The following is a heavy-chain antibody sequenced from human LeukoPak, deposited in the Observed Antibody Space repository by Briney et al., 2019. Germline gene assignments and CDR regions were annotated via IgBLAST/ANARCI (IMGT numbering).Heavy chain of an antibody. V-gene: IGHV5-51*01. CDR3: ARQHGSGSYYSRAIDY. Sequence: GESLKISCKGSGYSFATYWIAWVRQMPGKGLEWMGIIYPGDSDTRYSPSFQGQVTISADKSISTAYLQWSSLKASYTAMYYCARQHGSGSYYSRAIDYWGQGTLVTVSS. CDR2: IYPGDSDT. D-gene: IGHD3-10*01. J-gene: IGHJ4*02. CDR1: GYSFATYW.